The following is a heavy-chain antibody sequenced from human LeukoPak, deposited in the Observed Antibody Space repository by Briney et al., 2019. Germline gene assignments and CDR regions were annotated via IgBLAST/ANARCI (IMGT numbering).Heavy chain of an antibody. CDR3: ARELPREVTLDY. J-gene: IGHJ4*01. CDR2: IFTDGSTT. CDR1: EFDFFSYG. Sequence: GGSLRLSCVASEFDFFSYGMQWVRQAPGKGLVWVARIFTDGSTTTYADSVKGRFTISRDNAKNTLYLEMKGLRVEDTAVYYCARELPREVTLDYWGQGTLVTVSP. V-gene: IGHV3-74*03. D-gene: IGHD2-21*02.